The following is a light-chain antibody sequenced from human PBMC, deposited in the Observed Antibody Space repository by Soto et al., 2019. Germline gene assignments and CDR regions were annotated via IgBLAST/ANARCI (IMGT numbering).Light chain of an antibody. CDR2: GAS. Sequence: EIVLTQSPGTLSLSPGERATFSCRASQSVGTGYLAWYQKKPGQAPRLLIYGASNRATGIPDRFSGSGSGTDFTLTINSLEPEDFAVYYCQRYGSSITFGQGTRLEIK. J-gene: IGKJ5*01. CDR3: QRYGSSIT. V-gene: IGKV3-20*01. CDR1: QSVGTGY.